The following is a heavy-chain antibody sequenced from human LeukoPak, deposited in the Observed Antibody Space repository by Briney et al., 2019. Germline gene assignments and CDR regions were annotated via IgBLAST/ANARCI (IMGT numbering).Heavy chain of an antibody. CDR3: AKDTGDGYNPFDY. CDR2: ISYDGSNK. CDR1: GFTFSSYG. J-gene: IGHJ4*02. D-gene: IGHD5-24*01. Sequence: GGSLRLSCAASGFTFSSYGMHWVRQAPGKGLEWVAVISYDGSNKYYADSVKGRFTISRDNSKNTLYLQMNSLRAEDTAVYYCAKDTGDGYNPFDYWGQGTLVTVSS. V-gene: IGHV3-30*18.